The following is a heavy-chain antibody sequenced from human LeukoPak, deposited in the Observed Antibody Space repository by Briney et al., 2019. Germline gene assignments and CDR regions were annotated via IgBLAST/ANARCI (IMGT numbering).Heavy chain of an antibody. CDR1: GYTFTSYG. Sequence: ASVKVSCKASGYTFTSYGISWVRQAPGQGLEWMGWISAYNGNTNYAQKLQGRVTMTTDTSTSTAYMELRSLRSDDTAVYYCARGSYDFWSGCYGPIYYFDYWGQGTLVTVSS. D-gene: IGHD3-3*01. CDR2: ISAYNGNT. J-gene: IGHJ4*02. V-gene: IGHV1-18*01. CDR3: ARGSYDFWSGCYGPIYYFDY.